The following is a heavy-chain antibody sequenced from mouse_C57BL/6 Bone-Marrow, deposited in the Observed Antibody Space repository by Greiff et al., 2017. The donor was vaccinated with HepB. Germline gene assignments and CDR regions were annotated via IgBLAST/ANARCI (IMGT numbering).Heavy chain of an antibody. CDR3: ARRYFDY. J-gene: IGHJ2*01. V-gene: IGHV1-54*01. Sequence: QVQLQQSGAELVRPGPSVKVSCKASGYAFTNYLIEWVKQRPGQGLEWIGVINPGSGGTNYNEKFKGKATLTADKSSSTAYMQLSSLTSEDSAVYFCARRYFDYWGQGTTLTVSS. CDR2: INPGSGGT. CDR1: GYAFTNYL.